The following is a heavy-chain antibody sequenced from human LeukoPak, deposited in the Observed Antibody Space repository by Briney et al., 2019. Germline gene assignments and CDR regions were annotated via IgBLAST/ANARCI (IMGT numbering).Heavy chain of an antibody. J-gene: IGHJ5*02. CDR1: GGSISSYY. D-gene: IGHD6-13*01. CDR2: SYYSGST. Sequence: SETLSLTCTVSGGSISSYYWTWIRQPPGKGLEWIGYSYYSGSTNYNPSLKSRVTISLDTPRNQFSLKLSSVTAADTAVYYCARSEEQLSWFDPWGQGTLVTVSS. V-gene: IGHV4-59*01. CDR3: ARSEEQLSWFDP.